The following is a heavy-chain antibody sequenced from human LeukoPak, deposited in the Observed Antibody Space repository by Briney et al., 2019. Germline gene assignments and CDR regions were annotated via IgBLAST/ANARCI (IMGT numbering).Heavy chain of an antibody. CDR1: GGTFSSYA. CDR3: ARTRGSHISMAYLDY. CDR2: IIPIFGTA. J-gene: IGHJ4*02. V-gene: IGHV1-69*01. Sequence: ASVKVSCKASGGTFSSYAISWVRQAPGQGLEWMGGIIPIFGTANYAQKFQGRVTITADESTSTAYMELSSLRSDDTAVYYCARTRGSHISMAYLDYWGQGTLVTVSS. D-gene: IGHD2/OR15-2a*01.